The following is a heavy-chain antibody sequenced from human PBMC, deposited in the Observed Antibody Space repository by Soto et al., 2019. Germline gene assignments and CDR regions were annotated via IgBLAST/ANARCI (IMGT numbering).Heavy chain of an antibody. Sequence: GEAQKRSDKRRGYKVTSYWIGRVRQKTRKGLEWMGIIYPGDSDTRYSPSFQGQVNISADKSISTAYLQWSSLKASDTAMYYCERRVGNSYGFYYFDYWGQGTLVTVSS. V-gene: IGHV5-51*01. D-gene: IGHD5-18*01. CDR3: ERRVGNSYGFYYFDY. CDR1: GYKVTSYW. J-gene: IGHJ4*02. CDR2: IYPGDSDT.